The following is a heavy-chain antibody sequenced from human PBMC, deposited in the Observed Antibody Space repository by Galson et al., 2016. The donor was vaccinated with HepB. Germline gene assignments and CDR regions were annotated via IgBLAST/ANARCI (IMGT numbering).Heavy chain of an antibody. CDR2: ISYDGSNK. D-gene: IGHD3-9*01. V-gene: IGHV3-30*03. J-gene: IGHJ4*02. Sequence: SLRLSCAASGFTFSRYEMNWVRQAPGKGLEWVAVISYDGSNKSYGDSVKGRFTISRDDSKNTLYLQMNNLRAEDTAVYYCAREPVRLDDLLTGPPKNPDYWGQGTLVTVSS. CDR1: GFTFSRYE. CDR3: AREPVRLDDLLTGPPKNPDY.